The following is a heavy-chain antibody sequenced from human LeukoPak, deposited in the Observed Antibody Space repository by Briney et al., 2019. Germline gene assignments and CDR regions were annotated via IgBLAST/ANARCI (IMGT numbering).Heavy chain of an antibody. CDR1: GGSIGRYY. J-gene: IGHJ6*02. CDR2: IYYSGST. D-gene: IGHD2-21*01. Sequence: SETLSLTCTVSGGSIGRYYWSWIRQPPGKGLEWIGYIYYSGSTNYSPSLKSRVSIFLDTSKNQLSLNVTSVTAADTAVYYCARHPYYYYGMDVWGQGTTVTVSS. CDR3: ARHPYYYYGMDV. V-gene: IGHV4-59*08.